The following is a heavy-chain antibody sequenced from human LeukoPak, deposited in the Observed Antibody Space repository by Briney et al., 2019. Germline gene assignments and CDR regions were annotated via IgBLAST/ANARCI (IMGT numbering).Heavy chain of an antibody. V-gene: IGHV4-4*07. CDR1: GGSISSYY. D-gene: IGHD3-3*01. CDR2: IYTSGST. J-gene: IGHJ5*02. CDR3: ARGGAYYEFWTGYYRGQTWFDP. Sequence: SETLSLTCTVSGGSISSYYWSWIRQPAGKGLEWIGRIYTSGSTNYNPSLKSRVTMSVDTSKNQFSLKLSSVTAADTAVYYCARGGAYYEFWTGYYRGQTWFDPWGQGILVTVSS.